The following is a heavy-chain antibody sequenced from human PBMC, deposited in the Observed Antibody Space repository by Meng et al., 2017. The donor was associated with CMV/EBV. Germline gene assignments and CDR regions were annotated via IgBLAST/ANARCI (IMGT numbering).Heavy chain of an antibody. V-gene: IGHV4-30-4*01. D-gene: IGHD6-6*01. CDR1: GGSISRHDYY. J-gene: IGHJ5*01. CDR3: ARAAYSSSWFDS. Sequence: SETLSLTCTVSGGSISRHDYYWGWIRQPPGKGLEWIGYIYYRGSTHYNPSLKSRLTMSVDTSKNQFSLKLSSVTAADTAMYYCARAAYSSSWFDSWGQGTLVTVS. CDR2: IYYRGST.